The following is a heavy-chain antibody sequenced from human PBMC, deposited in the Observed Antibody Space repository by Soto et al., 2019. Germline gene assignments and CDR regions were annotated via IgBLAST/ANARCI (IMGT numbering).Heavy chain of an antibody. CDR2: ISEYNGNT. Sequence: ASVKVPCKASGYTFPSYGISWGRQAPRQGLEAKGWISEYNGNTKYARKVQGRVTMTTDTSTSTAYMELRSLRSADTDVYYCARESPHETATPHHYYGMEVWGQGTTVTVSS. CDR3: ARESPHETATPHHYYGMEV. J-gene: IGHJ6*02. V-gene: IGHV1-18*04. D-gene: IGHD2-15*01. CDR1: GYTFPSYG.